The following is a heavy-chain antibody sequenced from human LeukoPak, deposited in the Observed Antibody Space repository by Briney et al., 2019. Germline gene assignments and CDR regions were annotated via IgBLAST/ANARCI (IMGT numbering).Heavy chain of an antibody. CDR3: ARVAARYVGMDV. CDR1: AGSINNYY. Sequence: SETLSLTCTVSAGSINNYYWNWIRQPPGKGLEWIGYIYYSGSTNYNPSLKSRVTIAVDTSKKQVSLNLSSVTAADTAVYYCARVAARYVGMDVWGQGTTVTVSS. CDR2: IYYSGST. D-gene: IGHD6-6*01. V-gene: IGHV4-59*01. J-gene: IGHJ6*02.